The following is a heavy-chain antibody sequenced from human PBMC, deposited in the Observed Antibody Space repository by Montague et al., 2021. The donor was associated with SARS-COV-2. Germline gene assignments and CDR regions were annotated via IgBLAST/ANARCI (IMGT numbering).Heavy chain of an antibody. V-gene: IGHV3-48*03. J-gene: IGHJ4*02. CDR2: ISSSGSTI. CDR3: ARGLPGLRARALFDY. CDR1: GFFFSSYE. Sequence: SLRLSCSASGFFFSSYEMNWVRQAPGKGLEWVSYISSSGSTIYYSNSLKGRFTISRDNAKNSLYLQMNSPRAEDTAVYYCARGLPGLRARALFDYWGQGSLVTVSS. D-gene: IGHD5-12*01.